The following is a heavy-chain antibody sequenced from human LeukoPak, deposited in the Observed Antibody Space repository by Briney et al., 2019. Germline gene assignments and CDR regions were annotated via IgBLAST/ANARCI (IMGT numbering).Heavy chain of an antibody. CDR3: ARAKGDYGDYADY. D-gene: IGHD4-17*01. J-gene: IGHJ4*02. Sequence: QPGGSLRLSCAASGFTFSRYAMSWVRQAPGKGLEWVANIKQDGSEKYYVDSVKGRFTISRDNAKNSLYLQMNSLRAEDTAVYYCARAKGDYGDYADYWGQGTLVTVSS. V-gene: IGHV3-7*01. CDR1: GFTFSRYA. CDR2: IKQDGSEK.